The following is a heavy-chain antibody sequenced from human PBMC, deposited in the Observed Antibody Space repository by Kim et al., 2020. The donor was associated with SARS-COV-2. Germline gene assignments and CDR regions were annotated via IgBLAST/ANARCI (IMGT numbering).Heavy chain of an antibody. Sequence: SETLSLTCTVSGGSISSSSYFWGWIRQPPGKGLEWIGSIYYSGSTYYNPSLKSRVTISVDTSKNQFSLKLSSVTAADTAVYYCARQGGDYGDSEGDAFHIWGQGTMVTVSS. CDR1: GGSISSSSYF. J-gene: IGHJ3*02. CDR3: ARQGGDYGDSEGDAFHI. V-gene: IGHV4-39*01. CDR2: IYYSGST. D-gene: IGHD4-17*01.